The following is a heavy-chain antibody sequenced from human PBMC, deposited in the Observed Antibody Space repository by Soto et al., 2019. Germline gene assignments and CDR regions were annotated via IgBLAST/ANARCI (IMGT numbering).Heavy chain of an antibody. CDR1: GGSIGSGGYW. Sequence: QVQLQESGPGLMQPSQTLSLTCTVSGGSIGSGGYWWSWIRQHPGRGLEWIGFVSYTGNTQYNPSLKNRVNISVDTSTKQFSLKLSSVTAADTAVYYCARGTLVWGQGTLVTVSS. J-gene: IGHJ4*02. D-gene: IGHD2-2*01. V-gene: IGHV4-31*03. CDR3: ARGTLV. CDR2: VSYTGNT.